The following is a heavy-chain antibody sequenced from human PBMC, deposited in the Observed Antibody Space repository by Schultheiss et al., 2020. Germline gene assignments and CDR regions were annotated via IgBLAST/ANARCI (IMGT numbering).Heavy chain of an antibody. D-gene: IGHD1-26*01. CDR2: ISSSSSTI. CDR1: GFTFSSYS. Sequence: VGSLRLSCAASGFTFSSYSMNWVRQAPGKGLEWVSYISSSSSTIYYADSVKGRFTISRDNAKNSLYLQMNSLRAEDTAVYYCAKVSYGEYYYGMDVWGQGTTVTVSS. CDR3: AKVSYGEYYYGMDV. J-gene: IGHJ6*02. V-gene: IGHV3-48*01.